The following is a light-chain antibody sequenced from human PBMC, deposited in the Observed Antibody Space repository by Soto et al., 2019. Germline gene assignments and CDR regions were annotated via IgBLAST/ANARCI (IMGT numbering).Light chain of an antibody. V-gene: IGLV2-14*01. CDR1: NSDVGGYNY. Sequence: QSALTQPASVSGSPGQSIAISCTGTNSDVGGYNYVSWYQHHPGKAPKLIIYEVSNRPSGVSNRFSGSKSGNTASLTISGLQAEDEADYYCSSYTSNTTWVFGGGTKVTVL. CDR3: SSYTSNTTWV. J-gene: IGLJ3*02. CDR2: EVS.